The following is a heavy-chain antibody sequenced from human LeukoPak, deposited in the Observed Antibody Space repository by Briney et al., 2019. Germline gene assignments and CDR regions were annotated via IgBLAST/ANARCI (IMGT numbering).Heavy chain of an antibody. CDR3: AKAVAARPYPNY. Sequence: PGGSLRLSCAASGFTFSSYAMSWVRQAPGKGLEWVSAISGSGGSTYYADSVKGRFTISRDNSKSTLYLQMNSLRAEDTAVYYCAKAVAARPYPNYWGQGTLVTVSS. J-gene: IGHJ4*02. CDR2: ISGSGGST. V-gene: IGHV3-23*01. D-gene: IGHD6-6*01. CDR1: GFTFSSYA.